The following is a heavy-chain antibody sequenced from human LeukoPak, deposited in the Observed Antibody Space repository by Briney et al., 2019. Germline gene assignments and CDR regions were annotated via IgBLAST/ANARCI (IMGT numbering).Heavy chain of an antibody. CDR1: AASISSYY. CDR3: ARGRYCSSTTCYLFGY. D-gene: IGHD2-2*01. V-gene: IGHV4-59*01. J-gene: IGHJ4*02. Sequence: SETLSLTCTVSAASISSYYWSWIRHPPGKGLEWIGYISYSGSTNYNPSLKSRVTLSVDTSKNQFSLKLSSVTAADTAVYYCARGRYCSSTTCYLFGYWGQGTLVTVSS. CDR2: ISYSGST.